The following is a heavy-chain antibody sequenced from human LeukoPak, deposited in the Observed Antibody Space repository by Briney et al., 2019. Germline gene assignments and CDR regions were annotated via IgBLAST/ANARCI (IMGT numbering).Heavy chain of an antibody. V-gene: IGHV3-30*04. Sequence: AGRSLSLSCAASGFTFSSYAMHWVRRAPGKGLEGVAVISYDGSNKYYADSVKGRFTISRDNSKNTLYLQMNSLRAEDTAVYYCAREISGYDDYYFDYWGQGTLVTVSS. D-gene: IGHD5-12*01. J-gene: IGHJ4*02. CDR2: ISYDGSNK. CDR1: GFTFSSYA. CDR3: AREISGYDDYYFDY.